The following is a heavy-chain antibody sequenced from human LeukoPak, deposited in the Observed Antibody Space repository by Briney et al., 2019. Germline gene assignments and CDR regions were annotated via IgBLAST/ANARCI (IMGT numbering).Heavy chain of an antibody. Sequence: PSETLSLTCTVSGGSISSYYWSWIRQSPGKGLEWIGFIYYSGNTNSNPSLKSRVTMSVDTSKNQFSLKLSSVTAADTAVYYCARDPVAGIRAYNWFDPWGQGTLVTVSS. D-gene: IGHD6-19*01. J-gene: IGHJ5*02. CDR1: GGSISSYY. CDR2: IYYSGNT. CDR3: ARDPVAGIRAYNWFDP. V-gene: IGHV4-59*01.